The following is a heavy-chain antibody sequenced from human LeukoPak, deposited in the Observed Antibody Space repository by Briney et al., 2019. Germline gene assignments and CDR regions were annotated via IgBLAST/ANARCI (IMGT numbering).Heavy chain of an antibody. CDR3: ARGRYSGYDYSNWFDP. CDR2: LHTSGST. J-gene: IGHJ5*02. D-gene: IGHD5-12*01. V-gene: IGHV4-4*07. CDR1: GGSISSYY. Sequence: KPSETLSLTCTVSGGSISSYYWSWIRQPAGEGLEWIGRLHTSGSTHYNPSLKSRVTISVDTSKNQFSLKLSSVTAADTAVYYCARGRYSGYDYSNWFDPWGQGTLVTVSS.